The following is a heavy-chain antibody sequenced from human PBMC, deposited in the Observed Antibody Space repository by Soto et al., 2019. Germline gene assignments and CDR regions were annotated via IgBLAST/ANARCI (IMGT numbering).Heavy chain of an antibody. D-gene: IGHD2-15*01. CDR1: GFTFSSYA. CDR3: AKDPKYCSGGSCSHNWFDP. V-gene: IGHV3-23*01. Sequence: GGSLRLSCAASGFTFSSYAMSWVRQAPGKGLEWVSAISGGGGSTYYADSVKGRFTISRDNSKNTLYLQMNSLRAEDTAVYYCAKDPKYCSGGSCSHNWFDPWGQGTLVTVSS. J-gene: IGHJ5*02. CDR2: ISGGGGST.